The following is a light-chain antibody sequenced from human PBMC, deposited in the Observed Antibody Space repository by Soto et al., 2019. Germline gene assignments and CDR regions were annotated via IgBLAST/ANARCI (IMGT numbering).Light chain of an antibody. CDR2: GNN. CDR1: SSNIGAGYD. Sequence: QSVVTQPPSVSGAPGQRVTISCTGSSSNIGAGYDVHWYQQFPGTAPNLLIYGNNNRPSGVPDRFSGSKSGTSASLAITGLQAEDEADYYCQSFDTRLNSVVFGGGTKLTVL. J-gene: IGLJ2*01. CDR3: QSFDTRLNSVV. V-gene: IGLV1-40*01.